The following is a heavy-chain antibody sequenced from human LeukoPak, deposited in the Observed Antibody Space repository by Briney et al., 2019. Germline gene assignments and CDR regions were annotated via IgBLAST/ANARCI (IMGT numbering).Heavy chain of an antibody. J-gene: IGHJ6*03. CDR3: ARGRVENVLRYFDWLYYYMDV. CDR1: GGSISSYY. V-gene: IGHV4-59*12. D-gene: IGHD3-9*01. Sequence: SETLSLTCTVSGGSISSYYWSWIRQPPGKGLEWIGYIYYSGSTNYNPSLKSRVTISVDTSKNQFSLKLSSVTAADTAVYYCARGRVENVLRYFDWLYYYMDVWGKGTTVTVSS. CDR2: IYYSGST.